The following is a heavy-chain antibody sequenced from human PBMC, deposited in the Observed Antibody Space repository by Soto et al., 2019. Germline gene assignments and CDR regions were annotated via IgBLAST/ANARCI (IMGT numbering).Heavy chain of an antibody. J-gene: IGHJ4*02. Sequence: ASVKVSCKASGYTFTGYYMHWVRQAPGQGLEWMGWINPNSGGTNYAQKFQGWVTMTRDTSISTAYMELSRMRSDDTAVYYCARAEVGYGSSTSCYAFDYWGKGTLVTVSS. CDR3: ARAEVGYGSSTSCYAFDY. V-gene: IGHV1-2*04. D-gene: IGHD2-2*01. CDR2: INPNSGGT. CDR1: GYTFTGYY.